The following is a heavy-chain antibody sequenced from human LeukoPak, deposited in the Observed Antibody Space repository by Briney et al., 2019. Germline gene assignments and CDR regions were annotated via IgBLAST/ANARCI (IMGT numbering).Heavy chain of an antibody. D-gene: IGHD3-10*01. CDR3: ATHITMVRGIDAFDI. CDR2: FSSSGGST. V-gene: IGHV3-23*01. CDR1: GFTFSSYA. J-gene: IGHJ3*02. Sequence: GGSLRLSCAASGFTFSSYAMSWVRQTPGKGLEWVSTFSSSGGSTYYADSVKGRFTISRDNSKNTLYLQMNSLRAEDTAVYYCATHITMVRGIDAFDIWGQGTKVTVSS.